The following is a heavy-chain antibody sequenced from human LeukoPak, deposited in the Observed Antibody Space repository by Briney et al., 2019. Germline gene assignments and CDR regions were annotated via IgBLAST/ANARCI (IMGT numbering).Heavy chain of an antibody. Sequence: ASVKVSCKVSGYTLTELSMHWVRQAPGKGLEWMGGFDPEDGETIYAQKFQGRVAMTEDTSTDTAYMELSSLRSEDTAVYYCATVDDFWSGYFDYWGQGTLVTVSS. CDR3: ATVDDFWSGYFDY. CDR1: GYTLTELS. D-gene: IGHD3-3*01. CDR2: FDPEDGET. J-gene: IGHJ4*02. V-gene: IGHV1-24*01.